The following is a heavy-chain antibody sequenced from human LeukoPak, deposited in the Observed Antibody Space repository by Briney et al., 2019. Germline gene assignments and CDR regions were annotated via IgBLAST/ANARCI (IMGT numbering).Heavy chain of an antibody. V-gene: IGHV3-7*01. J-gene: IGHJ4*02. CDR3: ARAVVGSSGYIFDY. CDR1: GFTFSSYW. D-gene: IGHD3-22*01. Sequence: GGSLRLSCAASGFTFSSYWMSWARQAPGEGLEWVTKINQDGTEKAYADSVKGRFTISRDNAKNTLNLQMNSLRAEDTAVYYCARAVVGSSGYIFDYWGQGTLVTVSS. CDR2: INQDGTEK.